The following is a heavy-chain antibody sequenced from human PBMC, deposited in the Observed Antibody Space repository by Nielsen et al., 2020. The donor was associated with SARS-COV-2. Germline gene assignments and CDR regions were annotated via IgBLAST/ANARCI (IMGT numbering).Heavy chain of an antibody. CDR1: GFTFSSYG. D-gene: IGHD3-10*01. CDR2: ISYDGSNK. J-gene: IGHJ4*02. V-gene: IGHV3-30*18. CDR3: AKDLFYGSGHQISDY. Sequence: GESLKISCAASGFTFSSYGMHWVRQAPGKGLEWVAVISYDGSNKYYADSVKGRFTISRDNSKNTLYLQMNSLRAEDTAVYYCAKDLFYGSGHQISDYWGQGTLVTVSS.